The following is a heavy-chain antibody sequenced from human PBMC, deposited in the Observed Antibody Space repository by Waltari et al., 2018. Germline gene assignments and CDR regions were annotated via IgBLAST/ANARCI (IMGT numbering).Heavy chain of an antibody. CDR1: GFTFSSYA. CDR2: IMGSGGST. Sequence: EVQLLESGGGLVQPGGSLRISCAASGFTFSSYAMSWVRQAPGKGLEWVSSIMGSGGSTYCADAGKGRFTISRDNSKNTLYLKMNSLRAEDTAVYYCAKPSTVTPVIGYWGQGTLVTVSS. V-gene: IGHV3-23*01. CDR3: AKPSTVTPVIGY. J-gene: IGHJ4*02. D-gene: IGHD4-17*01.